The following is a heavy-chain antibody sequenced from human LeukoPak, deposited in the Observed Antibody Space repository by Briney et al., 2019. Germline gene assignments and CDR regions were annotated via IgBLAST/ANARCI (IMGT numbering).Heavy chain of an antibody. CDR1: GYSISSGYY. D-gene: IGHD6-13*01. J-gene: IGHJ4*02. Sequence: SETLSLTCAVSGYSISSGYYWGWIRQPPGKTLEWIGSIYHTGSTYYNPSLKSRVTISVDTSKNQFSLKLSSVTAADTAVYYRARGTGYSSSWYNYWGQGTLVTVSS. CDR2: IYHTGST. CDR3: ARGTGYSSSWYNY. V-gene: IGHV4-38-2*01.